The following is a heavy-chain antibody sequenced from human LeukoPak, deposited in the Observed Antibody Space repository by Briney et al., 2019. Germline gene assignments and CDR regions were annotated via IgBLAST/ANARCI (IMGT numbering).Heavy chain of an antibody. CDR2: ISWNSGSI. CDR3: AKDLSTSIDYYGMDV. V-gene: IGHV3-9*01. J-gene: IGHJ6*02. CDR1: GFTFDDYA. D-gene: IGHD2-2*01. Sequence: GGSLRLSCAASGFTFDDYAMHWVRQAPGKGLEWVSGISWNSGSIGYADSVKGRFTISRDNAKNSLYLQMNSLRAEDTALYYCAKDLSTSIDYYGMDVWGQGTTVTVSS.